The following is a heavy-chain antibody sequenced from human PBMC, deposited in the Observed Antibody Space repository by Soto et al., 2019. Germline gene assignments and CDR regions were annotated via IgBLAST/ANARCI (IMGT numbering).Heavy chain of an antibody. CDR2: IYPADSDT. CDR3: ARRSRYAVGVYGMDV. D-gene: IGHD2-2*01. J-gene: IGHJ6*02. V-gene: IGHV5-51*01. Sequence: GESLKISCKGSGYSFPSQWIGWVRQMPGKGLEWMGNIYPADSDTRYSPSFQGQVTISADKSIRTAYLQWSSLKASDTGIYYCARRSRYAVGVYGMDVWGQGTTVTVSS. CDR1: GYSFPSQW.